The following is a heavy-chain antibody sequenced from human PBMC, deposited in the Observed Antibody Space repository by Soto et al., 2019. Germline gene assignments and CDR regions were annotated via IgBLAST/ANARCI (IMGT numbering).Heavy chain of an antibody. V-gene: IGHV3-33*01. J-gene: IGHJ4*02. CDR2: IWYDGSNK. CDR1: GFTFSSYG. CDR3: ARRATVVTPDFDY. Sequence: QVQLVESGGGVVQPGRSLRLSCAASGFTFSSYGMHWVRQAPGKGLEWVAVIWYDGSNKYYADSVKGRFTISRDNSKKTLYLQMNSLRAEDTAVYYCARRATVVTPDFDYWGQGTLVTVSS. D-gene: IGHD4-17*01.